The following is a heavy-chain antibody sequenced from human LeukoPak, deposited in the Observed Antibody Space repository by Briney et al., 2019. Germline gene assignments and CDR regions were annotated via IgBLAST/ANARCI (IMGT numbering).Heavy chain of an antibody. J-gene: IGHJ3*02. Sequence: GGCLRLSCAASGFTLSSNFMTWVRQAPGKGLEWVSVIHTGGSTYYIDSVKGRFTISRDDPKNTFYLHMNSLRAEDAAVYYCAVRVTKGSWSAFDIWGQGTMVTV. CDR3: AVRVTKGSWSAFDI. CDR1: GFTLSSNF. V-gene: IGHV3-66*01. D-gene: IGHD4-17*01. CDR2: IHTGGST.